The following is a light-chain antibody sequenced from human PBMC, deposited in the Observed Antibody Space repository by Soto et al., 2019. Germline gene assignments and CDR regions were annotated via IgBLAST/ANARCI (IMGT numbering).Light chain of an antibody. CDR1: SSDIGGYNY. V-gene: IGLV2-11*01. Sequence: QSALTQPRSVSGSPGQSVTISCTGTSSDIGGYNYVSWYQQHLGKAPKLMIYDVIKRPSGVPDRFSGSKSGNTASLTIYGLQAEDEADYYCCSYAGSYTHVFGTGTKLTVL. CDR2: DVI. J-gene: IGLJ1*01. CDR3: CSYAGSYTHV.